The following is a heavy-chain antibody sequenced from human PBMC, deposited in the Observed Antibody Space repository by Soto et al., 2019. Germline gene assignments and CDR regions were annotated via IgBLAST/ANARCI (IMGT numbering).Heavy chain of an antibody. D-gene: IGHD6-6*01. CDR3: ARGRDGDY. CDR1: GYAFTTYG. J-gene: IGHJ4*02. V-gene: IGHV1-18*01. CDR2: ISAHNGNT. Sequence: QVHLVQSGAEVKKPGASVKVSCQGSGYAFTTYGITWVRQAPGQGLEWMGWISAHNGNTNYAQKLQVRVTVTRDTSTSTAYMELRSLRYDDTAVYYCARGRDGDYWGQGALVTVSS.